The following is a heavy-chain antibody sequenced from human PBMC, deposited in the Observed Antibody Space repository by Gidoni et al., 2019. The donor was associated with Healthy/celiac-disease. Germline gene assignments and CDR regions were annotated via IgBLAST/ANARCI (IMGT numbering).Heavy chain of an antibody. V-gene: IGHV3-49*04. CDR3: TRFPGYSSGGELDY. CDR1: GFTFGDYA. J-gene: IGHJ4*02. CDR2: IRSKAYGGTT. Sequence: EVQRVESGGGLVQPGRSLRLSCTASGFTFGDYAMSWVRQAPGKGLEWVGFIRSKAYGGTTEYAASVKGRFTISRDDSKSIAYLQMNSLKTEDTAVYYCTRFPGYSSGGELDYWGQGTLVTVSS. D-gene: IGHD6-19*01.